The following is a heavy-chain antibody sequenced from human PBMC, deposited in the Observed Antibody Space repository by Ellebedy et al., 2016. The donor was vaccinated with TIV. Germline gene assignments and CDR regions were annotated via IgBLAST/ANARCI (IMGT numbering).Heavy chain of an antibody. CDR1: GGSISSYY. D-gene: IGHD1-1*01. CDR3: ASSYNWNDMGYYYYGMDV. Sequence: SETLSLTCTVSGGSISSYYWSWIRQPAGKGLEWIGRIYTSGSTNYNPSLKSRVTMSVDTSKNQFSLKLSSVTAADTAVYYCASSYNWNDMGYYYYGMDVWGQGTTVTVSS. CDR2: IYTSGST. J-gene: IGHJ6*02. V-gene: IGHV4-4*07.